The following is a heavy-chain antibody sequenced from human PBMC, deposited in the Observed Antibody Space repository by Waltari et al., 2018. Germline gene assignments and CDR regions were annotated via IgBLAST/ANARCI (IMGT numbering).Heavy chain of an antibody. Sequence: EVQLVESGGGLVQPGGSLRLSCAASGFTFSSYWMSWVRQATGKGLEWVANIKQDGSEKYYVDSVKGRFTISRDNAKNSLYLQMNSLRAEDTAVYYCASGQEMATTSFDYWGQGTLVTVSS. J-gene: IGHJ4*02. CDR3: ASGQEMATTSFDY. CDR1: GFTFSSYW. CDR2: IKQDGSEK. V-gene: IGHV3-7*01. D-gene: IGHD5-12*01.